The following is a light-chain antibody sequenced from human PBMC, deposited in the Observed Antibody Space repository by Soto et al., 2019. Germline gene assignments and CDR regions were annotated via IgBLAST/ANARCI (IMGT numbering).Light chain of an antibody. V-gene: IGLV1-47*01. CDR2: MNT. J-gene: IGLJ3*02. CDR1: SSNIGSNY. CDR3: ATWDDSLSAWV. Sequence: QSDLTQPPSASGTPGQRVTISCSGSSSNIGSNYVYWYDQLPGTAPKLLIFMNTQRPSGVPDRFSGSKSGTSASLAISGLRPEDEADYYCATWDDSLSAWVFGGGTKLTVL.